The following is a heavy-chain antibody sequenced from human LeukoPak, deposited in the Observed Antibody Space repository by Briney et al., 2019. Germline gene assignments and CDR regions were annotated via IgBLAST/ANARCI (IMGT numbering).Heavy chain of an antibody. CDR2: ISFDGSDK. V-gene: IGHV3-30-3*01. Sequence: GGSLRLSCAASGFTFNTYAMHWVRQTPDTGLEWVAVISFDGSDKYYADSVKGRFTISGDNSRSTLFLAMNSLRVDDTAVYYCARGPYFGLGSYIAGGGMDVWGQGTTVTVSS. CDR1: GFTFNTYA. J-gene: IGHJ6*02. D-gene: IGHD3-10*01. CDR3: ARGPYFGLGSYIAGGGMDV.